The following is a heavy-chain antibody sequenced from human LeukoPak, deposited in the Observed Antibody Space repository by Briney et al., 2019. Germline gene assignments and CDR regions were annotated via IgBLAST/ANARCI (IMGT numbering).Heavy chain of an antibody. CDR1: GFTFSSYA. Sequence: PGGSLRLSCAVSGFTFSSYAMSWVRQAPGKGLEWVSAISGSGGSTYYADSVKGRFTISRDNSKNTLYLQMNSLRAEDTAVYYCAKCGSVRGHFIDYWGQGTLVIVSS. CDR2: ISGSGGST. J-gene: IGHJ4*02. V-gene: IGHV3-23*01. CDR3: AKCGSVRGHFIDY. D-gene: IGHD3-10*01.